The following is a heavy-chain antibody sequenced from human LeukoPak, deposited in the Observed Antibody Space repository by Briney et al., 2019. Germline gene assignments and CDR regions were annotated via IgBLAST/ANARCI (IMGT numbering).Heavy chain of an antibody. D-gene: IGHD3-3*01. CDR1: GGSVSNSGYY. Sequence: SETLSLTCTVSGGSVSNSGYYWSWIRQHPGKGLEWIGNIYYNGSTYYNPSLKSRLSISVDTSKNQFSPKLSSVTAADTAVYYCARDRHITIFGVVPHRWFDPWGQGTLVTVSS. J-gene: IGHJ5*02. CDR3: ARDRHITIFGVVPHRWFDP. CDR2: IYYNGST. V-gene: IGHV4-31*03.